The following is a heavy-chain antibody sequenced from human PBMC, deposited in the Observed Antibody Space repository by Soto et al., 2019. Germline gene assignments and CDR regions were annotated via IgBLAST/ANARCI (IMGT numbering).Heavy chain of an antibody. J-gene: IGHJ4*02. Sequence: QVQLVQSGAEMKSPGSSVKVSCKATGYIFIGSYLHWIRQAPGQGPEWMGSIYPATGDTDYAQTYQGRVILTGDTAIGTAYMDLKWLTFDATGMYYCARGPSEWGQGTLVTVSS. CDR2: IYPATGDT. CDR1: GYIFIGSY. CDR3: ARGPSE. V-gene: IGHV1-2*02.